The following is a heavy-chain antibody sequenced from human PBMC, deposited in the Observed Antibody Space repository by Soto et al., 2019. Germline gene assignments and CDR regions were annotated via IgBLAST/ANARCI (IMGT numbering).Heavy chain of an antibody. D-gene: IGHD1-1*01. CDR1: GFTFSNAW. V-gene: IGHV3-15*01. CDR2: IKSKTDGGTT. CDR3: TTDSWNQFDP. J-gene: IGHJ5*02. Sequence: AVGSLRVSCAASGFTFSNAWMSWVRQAPGKGLEWVGRIKSKTDGGTTDYAAPVKGIFTISRDDSKNTLYLQMNSLKTEDTAVYYCTTDSWNQFDPWGQGTLVTVSS.